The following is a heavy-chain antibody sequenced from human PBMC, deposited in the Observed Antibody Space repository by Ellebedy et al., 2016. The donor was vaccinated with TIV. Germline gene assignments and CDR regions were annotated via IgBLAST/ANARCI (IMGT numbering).Heavy chain of an antibody. J-gene: IGHJ4*02. Sequence: GESLKISXAASGFTFGNFAMSWVRQAPGKGLEWVSAITGGGGTTFYANSVKGRFTISRDDSKNTLYLQMSSLRADDTAVYFCSKDINTDGGSQGFFDYWGQGTLVTVSS. CDR2: ITGGGGTT. V-gene: IGHV3-23*01. CDR3: SKDINTDGGSQGFFDY. CDR1: GFTFGNFA. D-gene: IGHD3-22*01.